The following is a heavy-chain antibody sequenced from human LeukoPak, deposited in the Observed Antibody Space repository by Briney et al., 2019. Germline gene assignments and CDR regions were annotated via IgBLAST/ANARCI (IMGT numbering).Heavy chain of an antibody. CDR2: IYTSGST. CDR1: GGSISSGSYY. CDR3: ARVLVEGDDYVCGSDPSYYFDY. V-gene: IGHV4-61*02. Sequence: IPSETLSLTCTVSGGSISSGSYYWSWIRQPAGKGLEWIGRIYTSGSTNYNPSLKSRVTISVDTSKNQFSLKLSSVTAADTAVYYCARVLVEGDDYVCGSDPSYYFDYWGQGTLVTVSS. D-gene: IGHD3-16*02. J-gene: IGHJ4*02.